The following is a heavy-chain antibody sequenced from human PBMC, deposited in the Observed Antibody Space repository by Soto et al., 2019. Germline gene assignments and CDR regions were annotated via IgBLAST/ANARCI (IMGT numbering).Heavy chain of an antibody. CDR1: GGSISSYY. J-gene: IGHJ3*02. D-gene: IGHD2-15*01. CDR3: ARYPNSDDAFDI. Sequence: KPSETLSLTCTVSGGSISSYYWSWIRQPPGKGLEWIGYIYYSGSTNYNPSLKSRVTISVDTSKNQFSLKLSSVTAADTAVYYCARYPNSDDAFDIWGQGTMVTVSS. V-gene: IGHV4-59*01. CDR2: IYYSGST.